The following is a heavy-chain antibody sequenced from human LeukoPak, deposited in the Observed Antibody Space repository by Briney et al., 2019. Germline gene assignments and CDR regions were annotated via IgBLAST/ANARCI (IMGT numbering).Heavy chain of an antibody. J-gene: IGHJ4*02. CDR3: GRTYSSTWYAFGY. D-gene: IGHD6-13*01. CDR2: IDPSDSST. V-gene: IGHV5-10-1*01. Sequence: GDSLRISCKGSGYSFSTYWITWVRQMPGKGLEWMGRIDPSDSSTMYSPSFQGHVTIATDKSIRTAYLQWSSLKASDTAIYYCGRTYSSTWYAFGYWGQGTLVTVSS. CDR1: GYSFSTYW.